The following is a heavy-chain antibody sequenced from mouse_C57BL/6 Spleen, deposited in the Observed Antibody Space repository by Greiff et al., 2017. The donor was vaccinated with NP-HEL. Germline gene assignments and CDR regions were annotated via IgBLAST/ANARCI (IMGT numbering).Heavy chain of an antibody. V-gene: IGHV2-3*01. CDR2: IWGDGST. D-gene: IGHD1-1*01. CDR1: GFSLTSYG. CDR3: AKPEHGRGYGYFDV. Sequence: VQRVESGPGLVAPSQSLSITCTVSGFSLTSYGVSWVRQPPGKGLEWLGVIWGDGSTNYHSALISRLSISKDNSKGQVFLKLNRLQTDDTATYDCAKPEHGRGYGYFDVWGTGTTVTVSS. J-gene: IGHJ1*03.